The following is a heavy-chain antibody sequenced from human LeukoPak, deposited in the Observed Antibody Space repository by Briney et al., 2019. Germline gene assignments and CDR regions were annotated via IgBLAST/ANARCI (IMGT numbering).Heavy chain of an antibody. D-gene: IGHD2-15*01. V-gene: IGHV4-39*01. Sequence: PSETLSLTCTVSGGSISGATDYWGWIRQSPGKGLEWIGNIYYSGSTYHSPSLKGRVSISVDTSRNQFSLKLTSVTAADTAVYYCARLGRGAYSSRDFGFEYWGQGTLVSVSS. CDR2: IYYSGST. CDR1: GGSISGATDY. J-gene: IGHJ4*02. CDR3: ARLGRGAYSSRDFGFEY.